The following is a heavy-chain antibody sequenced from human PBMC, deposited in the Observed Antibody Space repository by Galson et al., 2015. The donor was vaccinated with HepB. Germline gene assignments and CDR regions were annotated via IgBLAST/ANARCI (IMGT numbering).Heavy chain of an antibody. D-gene: IGHD6-19*01. Sequence: SLRLSCAASGFTFSSYSMNWVRQAPGKGLEWVSSISSSSSYIYYADSVKGRFTISRDNAKNSLYLQMNSLRAEDTAVYYCARVMGRQWLVQLHSAFDIWGQGTMVTVSS. CDR1: GFTFSSYS. J-gene: IGHJ3*02. CDR2: ISSSSSYI. CDR3: ARVMGRQWLVQLHSAFDI. V-gene: IGHV3-21*01.